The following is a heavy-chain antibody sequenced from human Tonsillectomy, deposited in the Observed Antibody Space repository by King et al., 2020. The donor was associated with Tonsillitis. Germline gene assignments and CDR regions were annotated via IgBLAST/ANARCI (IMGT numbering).Heavy chain of an antibody. V-gene: IGHV3-48*02. J-gene: IGHJ6*02. D-gene: IGHD5-24*01. CDR2: ISSSSSTI. CDR3: ARIERWLQSNYYYYGMDV. Sequence: VQLVESGGGLVQPGGSLRLSCAASGFTFSSYSMNWVRQAPGKGLEWVSYISSSSSTIYYADSVKGRFTISRDNAKNSLYLQMNSLRDEDTAVYYCARIERWLQSNYYYYGMDVWGQGTTVTVSS. CDR1: GFTFSSYS.